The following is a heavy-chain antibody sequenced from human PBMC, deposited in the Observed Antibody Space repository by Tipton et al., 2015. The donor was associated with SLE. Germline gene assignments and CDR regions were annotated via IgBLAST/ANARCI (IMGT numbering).Heavy chain of an antibody. CDR2: IYYGGNI. V-gene: IGHV4-39*07. D-gene: IGHD3-3*01. Sequence: TLSLTCTVSGGSVSSGNYYWGWIRQSPGKGLEWIGSIYYGGNIYYNPSLKSRVTISLDTSKNLFSLNLNSVTAADTAVYYCARQVSIFGRFDYWGQGTLVTVSS. CDR3: ARQVSIFGRFDY. CDR1: GGSVSSGNYY. J-gene: IGHJ4*02.